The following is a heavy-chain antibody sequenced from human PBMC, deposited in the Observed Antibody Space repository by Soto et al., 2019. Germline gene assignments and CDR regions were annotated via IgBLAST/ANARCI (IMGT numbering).Heavy chain of an antibody. Sequence: GGSLRLSCAASGFTFSSYGMHWVRQAPGKGLEWVAVISYDGSNKYYADSVKGRFTISRDNSKNTLYLQMNSLRAEDTAVYYCAKAHTIFGVVQDPRTWGMDVWGQGTTVTVSS. D-gene: IGHD3-3*01. V-gene: IGHV3-30*18. CDR3: AKAHTIFGVVQDPRTWGMDV. J-gene: IGHJ6*02. CDR1: GFTFSSYG. CDR2: ISYDGSNK.